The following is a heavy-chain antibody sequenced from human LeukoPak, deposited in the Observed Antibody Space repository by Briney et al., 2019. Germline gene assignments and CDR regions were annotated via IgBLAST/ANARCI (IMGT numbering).Heavy chain of an antibody. V-gene: IGHV4-59*01. CDR1: GGSISSYY. J-gene: IGHJ6*03. CDR2: IYYSGST. CDR3: ARVHSGSYYADYYYYMDV. D-gene: IGHD1-26*01. Sequence: SETLSLTCTVSGGSISSYYWSWIRQPPGKGLEWIGCIYYSGSTNYNPSLKSRVTISVDTSKNQFSLKLSSVTAADTAVYYCARVHSGSYYADYYYYMDVWGKGTTVTVSS.